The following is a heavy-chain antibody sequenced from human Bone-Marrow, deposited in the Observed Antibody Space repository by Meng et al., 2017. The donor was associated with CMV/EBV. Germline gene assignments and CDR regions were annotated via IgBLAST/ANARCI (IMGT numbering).Heavy chain of an antibody. Sequence: LPFSASGFTVPTTYLRRVLQAPAKLLEFVSSITGTSSVTYSSDSAKCRFTISIDNSNNTLHLQMNSLRADDTAVYYCVNGWQQLGDSWGQGTLVTVSS. CDR1: GFTVPTTY. V-gene: IGHV3-23*01. CDR3: VNGWQQLGDS. CDR2: ITGTSSVT. D-gene: IGHD4-23*01. J-gene: IGHJ4*02.